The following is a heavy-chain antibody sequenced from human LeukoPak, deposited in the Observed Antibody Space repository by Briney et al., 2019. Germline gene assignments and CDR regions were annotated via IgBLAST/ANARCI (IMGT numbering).Heavy chain of an antibody. CDR3: ARVRVAVGVDY. V-gene: IGHV4-34*01. D-gene: IGHD2-15*01. J-gene: IGHJ4*02. CDR2: INHSGHT. Sequence: RXIRXXXGXGLEWIGEINHSGHTNYNPSLKSRVTISVDTSKNQFSLRIISVTAADTAVYYCARVRVAVGVDYWGQGNLVTVSS.